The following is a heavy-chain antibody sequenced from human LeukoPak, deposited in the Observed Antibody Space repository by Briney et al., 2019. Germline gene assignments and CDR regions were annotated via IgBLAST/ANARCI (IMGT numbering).Heavy chain of an antibody. CDR3: AKSTSSLGDAFDI. J-gene: IGHJ3*02. V-gene: IGHV1-58*02. Sequence: SVKVSCKASGFTFTSSAMQWVRQARGQRLEWIGWIVVGSGNTNYAQKFQERVTITRDMSTSTAYMELSSLRSEDTAVYYCAKSTSSLGDAFDIWDQGTMVTVSS. CDR2: IVVGSGNT. CDR1: GFTFTSSA.